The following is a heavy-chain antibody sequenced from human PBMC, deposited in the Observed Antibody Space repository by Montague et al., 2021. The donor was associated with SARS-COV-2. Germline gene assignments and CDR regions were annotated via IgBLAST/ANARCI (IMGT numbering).Heavy chain of an antibody. Sequence: SETLSLTCAVYGGSISSSSYYWGWIRQPPGKGLEWIGSIYYSGSTYYNPSLKSRVTISVDTSKNQFSLKLSSVTAADTAVYYCARHGLAGITIFGVVTPRGGFDIWGQGTMVTVSS. V-gene: IGHV4-39*01. J-gene: IGHJ3*02. CDR2: IYYSGST. CDR3: ARHGLAGITIFGVVTPRGGFDI. CDR1: GGSISSSSYY. D-gene: IGHD3-3*01.